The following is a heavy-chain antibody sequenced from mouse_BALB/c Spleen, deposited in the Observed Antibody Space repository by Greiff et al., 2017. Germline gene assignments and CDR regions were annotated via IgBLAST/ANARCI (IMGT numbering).Heavy chain of an antibody. V-gene: IGHV1-12*01. CDR2: IYPGNGDT. CDR1: GYTFTSYN. D-gene: IGHD2-1*01. J-gene: IGHJ4*01. CDR3: ARENYGNYDYAMDY. Sequence: QVQLQQPGAELVKPGASVKMSCKASGYTFTSYNMHWVKQTPGQGLEWIGAIYPGNGDTSYNQKFKGKATLTADKSSSTAYMQLSSLTSEDSAVYYCARENYGNYDYAMDYWGQGTSVTVSS.